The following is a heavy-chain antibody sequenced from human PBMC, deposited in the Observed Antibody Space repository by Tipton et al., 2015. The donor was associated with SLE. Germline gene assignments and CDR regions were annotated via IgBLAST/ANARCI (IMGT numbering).Heavy chain of an antibody. Sequence: SLRLSCTASGFTLSTYWMHWFRQAPGKGLVWVSRLKSDGVSTAYADSVKGRFTISRDNAKNTMFLQMNSLRAEDTAVYFCATGLTPAFDIWGQGTVVTVSS. CDR2: LKSDGVST. D-gene: IGHD3/OR15-3a*01. V-gene: IGHV3-74*01. CDR1: GFTLSTYW. J-gene: IGHJ3*02. CDR3: ATGLTPAFDI.